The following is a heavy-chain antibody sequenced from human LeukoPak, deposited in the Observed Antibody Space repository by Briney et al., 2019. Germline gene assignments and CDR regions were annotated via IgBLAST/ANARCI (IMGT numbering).Heavy chain of an antibody. V-gene: IGHV3-30*18. J-gene: IGHJ4*02. CDR1: GFTFSSYG. CDR2: ISYDGSNK. Sequence: GRSLRLSCAASGFTFSSYGMHWVRQAPGKGLEWVAVISYDGSNKYYADSVKGRFTISRDNSKNTLYLQMNSLRAEDTAVYYCAKGLGYGYGAIDYWGQGTLVTVS. D-gene: IGHD5-18*01. CDR3: AKGLGYGYGAIDY.